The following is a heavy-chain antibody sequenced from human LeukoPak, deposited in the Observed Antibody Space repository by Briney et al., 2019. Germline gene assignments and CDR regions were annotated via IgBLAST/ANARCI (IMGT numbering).Heavy chain of an antibody. CDR2: IYYSGST. V-gene: IGHV4-59*01. D-gene: IGHD6-13*01. Sequence: LETLSLTCTVSGGSISSYYWSWIRQPPGKGLEWIGYIYYSGSTNYNPSLKSRVTISVDTSKNQFSLKLSSVTAADTAVYYCARERNIAAAGIDYWGQGTLVTVSS. CDR1: GGSISSYY. J-gene: IGHJ4*02. CDR3: ARERNIAAAGIDY.